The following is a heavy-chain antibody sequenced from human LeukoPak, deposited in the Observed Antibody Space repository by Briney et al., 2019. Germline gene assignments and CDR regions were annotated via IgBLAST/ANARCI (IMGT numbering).Heavy chain of an antibody. CDR3: ARGGLVRSPRGYFDF. CDR1: GDNVSSNTGG. D-gene: IGHD1-26*01. Sequence: SQTLSLTCAISGDNVSSNTGGWNWIRQSPSRGLEWLGRTYYRSKWYYDYAVSVKSRISINPDTSKNQFSLQLNSVTPDDTAVYYCARGGLVRSPRGYFDFWGQGTLVTVSS. V-gene: IGHV6-1*01. CDR2: TYYRSKWYY. J-gene: IGHJ4*02.